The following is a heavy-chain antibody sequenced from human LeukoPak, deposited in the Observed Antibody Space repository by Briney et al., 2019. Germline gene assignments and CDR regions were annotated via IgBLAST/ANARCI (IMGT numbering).Heavy chain of an antibody. CDR3: ARGGPDLGDY. CDR2: MSPNSGDT. D-gene: IGHD1-14*01. J-gene: IGHJ4*02. CDR1: GYTFTNLD. Sequence: ASVKVSCKTSGYTFTNLDINWLRQAPGQGLEWMGWMSPNSGDTGYAQKFQGRVTMTRDTSTNTVYMEMSSLRSGDTGVYYCARGGPDLGDYWGQGTLVTVSS. V-gene: IGHV1-8*01.